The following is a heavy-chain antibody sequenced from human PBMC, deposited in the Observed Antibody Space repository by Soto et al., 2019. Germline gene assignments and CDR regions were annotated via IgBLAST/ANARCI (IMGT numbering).Heavy chain of an antibody. V-gene: IGHV4-31*03. D-gene: IGHD3-10*01. CDR1: GGSISSGGYY. J-gene: IGHJ5*02. CDR3: ARDSPITMVGPVQNWFDP. Sequence: QVQLQESGPGLVKPSETLSLTCTVSGGSISSGGYYWSWIRQHPGKGLEWIGYIYYSGSTYYNPSLKSRVTISVDTSKNQFSLKLSSATAADTAIYYCARDSPITMVGPVQNWFDPWGQGTLVTVSS. CDR2: IYYSGST.